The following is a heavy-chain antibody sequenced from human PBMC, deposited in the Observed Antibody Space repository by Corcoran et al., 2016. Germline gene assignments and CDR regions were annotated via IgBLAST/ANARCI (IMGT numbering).Heavy chain of an antibody. CDR1: GFTVSSNY. J-gene: IGHJ3*01. V-gene: IGHV3-53*01. CDR3: ARDSIPIRYTFDR. D-gene: IGHD1-20*01. CDR2: IYSSGST. Sequence: EVQLVESGGDLIQPGGSLRLSCAASGFTVSSNYMNWVRQAPGKGLEWVSVIYSSGSTYYADSVKGRFTISRDNSKNTLYLQVNSLRAEDTAVYYCARDSIPIRYTFDRWGQGTTVTVSS.